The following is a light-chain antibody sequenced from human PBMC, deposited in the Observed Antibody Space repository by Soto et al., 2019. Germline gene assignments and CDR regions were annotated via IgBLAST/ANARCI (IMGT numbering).Light chain of an antibody. CDR2: DVS. CDR3: ASYASSNTVL. Sequence: QSALTQPASVSGSPGQSITISCTGTSSDIGGYNYFSWYQQHPGKAPKLMIYDVSDRPSGVSNRFSGSKSGNTASLTISGLQAEDEADYDCASYASSNTVLFGGGTKLTVL. CDR1: SSDIGGYNY. J-gene: IGLJ2*01. V-gene: IGLV2-14*03.